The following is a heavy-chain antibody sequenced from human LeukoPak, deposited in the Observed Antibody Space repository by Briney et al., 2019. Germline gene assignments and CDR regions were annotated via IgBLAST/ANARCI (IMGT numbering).Heavy chain of an antibody. J-gene: IGHJ4*02. CDR1: GYTLTELS. Sequence: ASVKVSCKVSGYTLTELSMHWVRQAPGKGLEWMGGFDPEDGGTIYAQKFQGRVTMTEDTSTDTAYMELSSLRSEDTAVYYCATRNSLRYCSSTSCVDYWGQGTLVTVSS. V-gene: IGHV1-24*01. D-gene: IGHD2-2*01. CDR2: FDPEDGGT. CDR3: ATRNSLRYCSSTSCVDY.